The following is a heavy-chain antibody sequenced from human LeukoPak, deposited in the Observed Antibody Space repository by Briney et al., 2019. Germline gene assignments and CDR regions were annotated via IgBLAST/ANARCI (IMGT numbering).Heavy chain of an antibody. J-gene: IGHJ4*02. Sequence: GGSLRLSRAASGFTFSGYAMSWVRQAPGMGLEWVSVISGNGGNTHYADSVKGRFTISRDNSKNTLYLQMSSLRADDTAVYYCAKGGYCSSTSCPADYWGQGTLVTVSS. CDR3: AKGGYCSSTSCPADY. CDR1: GFTFSGYA. CDR2: ISGNGGNT. V-gene: IGHV3-23*01. D-gene: IGHD2-2*01.